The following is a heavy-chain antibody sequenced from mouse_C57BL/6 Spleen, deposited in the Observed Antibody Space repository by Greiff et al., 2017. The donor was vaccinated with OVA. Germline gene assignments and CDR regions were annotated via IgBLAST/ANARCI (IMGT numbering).Heavy chain of an antibody. CDR1: GFTFSSYG. CDR2: IRSGGGYT. CDR3: ARSSSYMDY. D-gene: IGHD1-1*01. V-gene: IGHV5-6*01. Sequence: EVLLVESGGDLVKPGGSLKFSCAASGFTFSSYGMYWVRQTPDKRLEWVATIRSGGGYTYYPDSVKGRFTISRDKAKNTRYLQMSSLKSEDTAMYYCARSSSYMDYWGQGTSVTVSS. J-gene: IGHJ4*01.